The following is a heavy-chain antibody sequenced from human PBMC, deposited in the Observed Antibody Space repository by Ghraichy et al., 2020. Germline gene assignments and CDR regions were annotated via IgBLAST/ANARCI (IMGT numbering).Heavy chain of an antibody. J-gene: IGHJ5*02. V-gene: IGHV4-30-2*01. D-gene: IGHD3-16*01. CDR1: GGSISSGGYS. CDR3: ARGGDIWFDP. Sequence: SETLSLTCAVSGGSISSGGYSWSWIRQPPGKGLEWIGYIYHSGSTYYNPSLKSRVTISVDRSKNQFSLKLSSVTAADTAVYYCARGGDIWFDPWSQGTLVTVSS. CDR2: IYHSGST.